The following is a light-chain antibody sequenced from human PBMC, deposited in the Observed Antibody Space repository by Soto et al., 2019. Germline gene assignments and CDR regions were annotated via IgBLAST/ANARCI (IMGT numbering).Light chain of an antibody. Sequence: EIVMTQSPATLSVSPGERATLSCRASQSVSSYLAWYQQKPGQSPGLLIYGAYTQAPGIPARLSGSGSGTEFTHTISSLQSEDFGDYHCHQYNNLWTFGQGTKV. V-gene: IGKV3D-15*01. CDR3: HQYNNLWT. CDR1: QSVSSY. CDR2: GAY. J-gene: IGKJ1*01.